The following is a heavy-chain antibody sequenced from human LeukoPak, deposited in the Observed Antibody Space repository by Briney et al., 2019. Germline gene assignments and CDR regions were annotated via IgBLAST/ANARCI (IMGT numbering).Heavy chain of an antibody. D-gene: IGHD6-13*01. Sequence: KSSETLSPTCTVSGGSIDSNSWTWIRQPPGKGLEWIGYIYYSGTTNYNPSLKSRVTMSVDMSKNQFSLKLSSVTAADTAVYYCARRSSSWKNWFDPWGQGTLVTVSS. CDR2: IYYSGTT. CDR1: GGSIDSNS. CDR3: ARRSSSWKNWFDP. V-gene: IGHV4-59*01. J-gene: IGHJ5*02.